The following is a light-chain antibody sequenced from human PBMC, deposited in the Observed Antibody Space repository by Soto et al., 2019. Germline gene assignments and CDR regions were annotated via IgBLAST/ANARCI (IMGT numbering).Light chain of an antibody. J-gene: IGKJ1*01. CDR3: QQYGSSTWT. CDR1: QSVSSSY. CDR2: GAS. V-gene: IGKV3-20*01. Sequence: EIGLTKSPGTLSLSPGERATLSCRASQSVSSSYLAWYQQKPGQAPRPLIYGASSRATGIPDRFSGSGSGTDFTLTISRLEPEDFAVYYCQQYGSSTWTFGQGTKVDIK.